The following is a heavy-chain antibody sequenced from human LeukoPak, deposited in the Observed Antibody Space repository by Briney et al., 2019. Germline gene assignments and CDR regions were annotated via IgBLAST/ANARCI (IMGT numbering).Heavy chain of an antibody. CDR1: GYTFTSYG. D-gene: IGHD3/OR15-3a*01. Sequence: ASVKVSCKASGYTFTSYGISWVRQAPGQGLEWMGWINPNSGGTNYAQKFQGRVTMTGDTSISTAYMELSRLRSDDTAVYYCASRTGVPDAFDIWGQGTMVTVSS. CDR2: INPNSGGT. J-gene: IGHJ3*02. V-gene: IGHV1-2*02. CDR3: ASRTGVPDAFDI.